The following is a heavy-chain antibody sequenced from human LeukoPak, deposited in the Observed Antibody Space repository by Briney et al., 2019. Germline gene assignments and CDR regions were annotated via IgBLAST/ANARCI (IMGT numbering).Heavy chain of an antibody. CDR3: ARARAPLRGVPAATKYYFDY. CDR2: MNPNSGNT. V-gene: IGHV1-8*02. D-gene: IGHD2-2*01. J-gene: IGHJ4*02. CDR1: GGTFSSYA. Sequence: ASVKVSCKASGGTFSSYAISWVRQATGQGLEWMGRMNPNSGNTGYAQKFQGRVTMTRNTSISTAYMELSSLRSEDTAVYYCARARAPLRGVPAATKYYFDYWGQGTLVTVSS.